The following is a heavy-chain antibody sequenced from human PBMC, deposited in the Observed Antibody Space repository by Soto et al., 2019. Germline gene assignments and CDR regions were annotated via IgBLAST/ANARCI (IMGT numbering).Heavy chain of an antibody. CDR3: ARQRMVGGFDY. CDR2: IGHSGDT. Sequence: SETLSLTCAIYGGTFRGYFWSWIRQPPGKGLEWIGEIGHSGDTNYNPSLKSRLTISKDTSKNQFSLKLSSVTAADTAVYYCARQRMVGGFDYWGQGTLVTVSS. V-gene: IGHV4-34*01. CDR1: GGTFRGYF. D-gene: IGHD1-26*01. J-gene: IGHJ4*02.